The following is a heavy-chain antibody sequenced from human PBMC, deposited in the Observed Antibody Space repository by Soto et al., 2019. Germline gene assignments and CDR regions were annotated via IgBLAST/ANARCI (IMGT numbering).Heavy chain of an antibody. D-gene: IGHD5-18*01. Sequence: TWIRQHPEKGLEWLGNIDHSGTTYYNPSLRSRLSISLDASQNEFSLQVTSMTAADTAVYFCVRGRGYTFQNFFDLWGQGSLVTVSS. CDR2: IDHSGTT. V-gene: IGHV4-31*02. CDR3: VRGRGYTFQNFFDL. J-gene: IGHJ5*02.